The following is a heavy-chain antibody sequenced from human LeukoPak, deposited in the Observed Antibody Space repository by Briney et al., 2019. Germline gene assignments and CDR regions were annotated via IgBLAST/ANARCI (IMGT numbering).Heavy chain of an antibody. V-gene: IGHV3-7*03. CDR2: IKQDGSEK. D-gene: IGHD6-19*01. J-gene: IGHJ6*02. Sequence: GGSLRLSCAASGFTFSSYWMSWVRQAPGKGLEWVANIKQDGSEKYYVDSVKGRFTISRDNAKNSLYLQMNSLRAEDTAVYYCARDRDSSGWYRARYYYYGMDVWGQGTTVTVSS. CDR1: GFTFSSYW. CDR3: ARDRDSSGWYRARYYYYGMDV.